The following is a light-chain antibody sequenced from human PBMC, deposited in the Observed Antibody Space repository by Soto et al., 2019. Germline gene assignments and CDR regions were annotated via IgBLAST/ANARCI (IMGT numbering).Light chain of an antibody. V-gene: IGLV1-40*01. J-gene: IGLJ1*01. CDR3: QSYDSSLTTYV. CDR2: SNA. Sequence: QLVLTQPPSVSEAPGQRVTISCTGSSSDIGAGSDVHWYQQLPGAAPKLLIYSNAIRPSGVPDRFSASKSGTSASLAITGLRAEDEADYYCQSYDSSLTTYVFGTGTKLTVL. CDR1: SSDIGAGSD.